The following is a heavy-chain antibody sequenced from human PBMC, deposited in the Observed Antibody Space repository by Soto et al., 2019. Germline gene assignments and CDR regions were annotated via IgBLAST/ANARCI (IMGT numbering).Heavy chain of an antibody. CDR2: FDPEDGET. J-gene: IGHJ5*02. CDR3: ATLDSSGWRGSGWFDP. D-gene: IGHD6-19*01. Sequence: QVQLVQSGAEVKKPGASVKVSCKVSGYTLTELSMHWVRQAPGQGLEWMGGFDPEDGETIYAQKFQGRVTMTEDTSTDTAYMELSSLRSADTAVYYCATLDSSGWRGSGWFDPWGQGTLVTVSS. CDR1: GYTLTELS. V-gene: IGHV1-24*01.